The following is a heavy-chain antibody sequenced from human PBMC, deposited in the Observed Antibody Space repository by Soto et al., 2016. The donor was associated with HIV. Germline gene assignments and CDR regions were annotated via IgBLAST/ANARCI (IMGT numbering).Heavy chain of an antibody. D-gene: IGHD3-3*01. V-gene: IGHV3-74*01. Sequence: EVQLVESGGGLVQPGGSLRLSCAASGSNFSSYWMHWVRQAPGKGLMWVSRINSDGSNTRYADSVKGRFTISRDNAKNALYLQMNSLRADDTAVYYCARDRSFWSGSLYYWGQGTLVTVSS. CDR2: INSDGSNT. J-gene: IGHJ4*02. CDR1: GSNFSSYW. CDR3: ARDRSFWSGSLYY.